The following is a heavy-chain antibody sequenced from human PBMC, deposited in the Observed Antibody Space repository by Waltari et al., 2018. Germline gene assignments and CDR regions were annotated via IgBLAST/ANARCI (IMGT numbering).Heavy chain of an antibody. Sequence: QVQLVQSGAEVKKPGASVKVSCKASGYTFTSYYMHWVRQAPGQGLEWMGRINPMGGSTSYAQKFQRRVTMTRDTSASTVYMELSSLRSEDTAAYYCARDTGYYDFWEADAFDIWGQGTMVIAAS. CDR2: INPMGGST. D-gene: IGHD3-3*01. CDR1: GYTFTSYY. CDR3: ARDTGYYDFWEADAFDI. V-gene: IGHV1-46*01. J-gene: IGHJ3*02.